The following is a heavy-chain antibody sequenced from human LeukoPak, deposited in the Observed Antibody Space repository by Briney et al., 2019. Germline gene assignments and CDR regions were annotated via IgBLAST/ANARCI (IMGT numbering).Heavy chain of an antibody. CDR2: ISAYNGNT. D-gene: IGHD2-2*01. CDR3: ARDYYCSSTSCPFIRRYYYGMDV. CDR1: GYTFTSYG. Sequence: GASVKVSCKASGYTFTSYGISWVRQAPGQGLERMGWISAYNGNTNYAQKLQGRVTMTTDTSTSTAYMELRSLRSDDTAVYYCARDYYCSSTSCPFIRRYYYGMDVWGQGTTVTVSS. J-gene: IGHJ6*02. V-gene: IGHV1-18*01.